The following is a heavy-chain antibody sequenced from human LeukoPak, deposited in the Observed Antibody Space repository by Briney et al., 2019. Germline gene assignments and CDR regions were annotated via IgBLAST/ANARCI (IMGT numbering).Heavy chain of an antibody. V-gene: IGHV3-64*01. CDR2: IXNNGDRT. D-gene: IGHD5-12*01. CDR3: AREERGLAIDY. Sequence: PGGSLRLSCAAXGXXXSXXXXXXVRXXXXXXXXXVSAIXNNGDRTYYANSVKARFIIFRDNSKNTLYLQMGSLRPEDMGVYYCAREERGLAIDYWGQGTLVTVSA. J-gene: IGHJ4*02. CDR1: GXXXSXXX.